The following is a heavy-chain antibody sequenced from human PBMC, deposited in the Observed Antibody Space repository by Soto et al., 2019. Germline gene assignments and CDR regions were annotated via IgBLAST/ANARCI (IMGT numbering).Heavy chain of an antibody. CDR1: GGTFSSYA. CDR3: ACGYSYGFFDY. Sequence: ASVKVSCKASGGTFSSYAISWVRQAPGQGLEWMGGIIPIFGTANYAQKFQGRVTITADESTSTAYMELSSLRSEDTAVYYCACGYSYGFFDYWGQGTLVTVSS. D-gene: IGHD5-18*01. J-gene: IGHJ4*02. V-gene: IGHV1-69*13. CDR2: IIPIFGTA.